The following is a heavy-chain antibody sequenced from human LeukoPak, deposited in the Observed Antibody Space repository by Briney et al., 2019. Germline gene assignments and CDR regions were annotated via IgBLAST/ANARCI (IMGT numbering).Heavy chain of an antibody. D-gene: IGHD5-24*01. CDR2: IYYSGST. CDR3: ARSRDGYNSNAFDI. CDR1: GGSISSYY. Sequence: PSETLSLTCTVSGGSISSYYWSWIRQPPGKGLEWMGYIYYSGSTNYNPSLKSRVTISVDTSKNQFSLKLSSVTAADTAVYYCARSRDGYNSNAFDIWGQGTMVTVSS. J-gene: IGHJ3*02. V-gene: IGHV4-59*01.